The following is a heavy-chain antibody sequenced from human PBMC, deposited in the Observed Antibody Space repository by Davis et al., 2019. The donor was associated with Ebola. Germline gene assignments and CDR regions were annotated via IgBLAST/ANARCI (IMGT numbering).Heavy chain of an antibody. J-gene: IGHJ6*02. CDR1: GGTFSSYA. Sequence: ASVKVSCKASGGTFSSYAISRVRQAPGQGLEWMGGINPISGDTNYAEIFQGRVTMTRDTSLSTVYMELTSLRSDDTAVYYCARDLSYSYYYHYYGMDVWGQGTTVTVSS. CDR2: INPISGDT. CDR3: ARDLSYSYYYHYYGMDV. V-gene: IGHV1-2*02. D-gene: IGHD3-10*01.